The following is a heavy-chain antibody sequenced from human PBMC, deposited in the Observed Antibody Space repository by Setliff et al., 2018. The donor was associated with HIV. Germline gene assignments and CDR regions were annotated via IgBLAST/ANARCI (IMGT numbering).Heavy chain of an antibody. D-gene: IGHD2-15*01. CDR2: ISTYSDET. CDR1: GYTFTTYG. CDR3: ARERPYCSGGSCYGLNYFDC. V-gene: IGHV1-18*01. J-gene: IGHJ4*02. Sequence: ASVKVSCKPSGYTFTTYGLSWVRQAPGQGLEWMGWISTYSDETSYAEKLQGRVTMTTDTSTSTAYMELRSLRSEDTAVYYCARERPYCSGGSCYGLNYFDCWGQGTLVTVSS.